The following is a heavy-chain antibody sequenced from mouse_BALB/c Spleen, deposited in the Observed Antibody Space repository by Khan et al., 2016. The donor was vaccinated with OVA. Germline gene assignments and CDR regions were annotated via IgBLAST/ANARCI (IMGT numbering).Heavy chain of an antibody. V-gene: IGHV1-7*01. CDR2: IDPSTGYT. Sequence: QVQLKESGAELAKPGASVKMSCKASGYTFTTYWMHWVKQRPGQGLQSIGYIDPSTGYTDYNQKFKDKASLTTDKSSSTAYMQLSSLTSEDSAVYYCKRGGLYGIFAYWGHGTLVTVSA. D-gene: IGHD2-1*01. J-gene: IGHJ3*01. CDR1: GYTFTTYW. CDR3: KRGGLYGIFAY.